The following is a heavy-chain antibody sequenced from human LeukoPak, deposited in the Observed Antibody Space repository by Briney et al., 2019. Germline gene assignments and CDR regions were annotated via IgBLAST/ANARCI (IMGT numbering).Heavy chain of an antibody. CDR3: ARVEVYYDILTGYSRAGYFDY. D-gene: IGHD3-9*01. CDR2: IYYSGST. CDR1: GGSISSYY. V-gene: IGHV4-59*01. J-gene: IGHJ4*02. Sequence: SETLSLTCTVSGGSISSYYWSWIRQPPGKGLEWIGYIYYSGSTNYNPSLKSRVTISVDTSKNQFSLKLSSVTAADTAVYYCARVEVYYDILTGYSRAGYFDYWGQGTLVTVSS.